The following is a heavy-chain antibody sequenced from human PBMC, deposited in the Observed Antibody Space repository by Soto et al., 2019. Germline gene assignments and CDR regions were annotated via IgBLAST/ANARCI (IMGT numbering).Heavy chain of an antibody. V-gene: IGHV1-69*02. D-gene: IGHD1-26*01. J-gene: IGHJ3*02. CDR1: GGTFSSYT. Sequence: QVQLVQSGAEEKKPGSSVKVSCKASGGTFSSYTISWVRQAPGQGLEWMGRIIPILDIANYAQKFQGRVTITADKSTSTAYMEVSSLRSEDTAVYYCAAGGHGAFDIWGQGTMVTVSS. CDR2: IIPILDIA. CDR3: AAGGHGAFDI.